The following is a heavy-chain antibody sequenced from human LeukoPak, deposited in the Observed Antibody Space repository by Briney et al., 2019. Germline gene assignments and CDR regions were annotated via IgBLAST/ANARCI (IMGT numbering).Heavy chain of an antibody. J-gene: IGHJ4*02. Sequence: GGSLRLSCTASGFTLSRFAMHWVRQAPGKGLEWLGHMSDDGSEKHYVDSVRGRFTISRDPSKNTLYLEMTSLRTEDTAAYYCAREADSGYYRTVDYWGQGTMVTVS. CDR3: AREADSGYYRTVDY. V-gene: IGHV3-30-3*01. CDR1: GFTLSRFA. CDR2: MSDDGSEK. D-gene: IGHD2-15*01.